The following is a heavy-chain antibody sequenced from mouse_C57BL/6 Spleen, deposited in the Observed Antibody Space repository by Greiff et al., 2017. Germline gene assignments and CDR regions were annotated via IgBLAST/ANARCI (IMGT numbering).Heavy chain of an antibody. CDR2: IYPGDGDT. D-gene: IGHD1-1*01. CDR3: AYYYDGYYAMDY. J-gene: IGHJ4*01. V-gene: IGHV1-82*01. Sequence: VQLQQSGPELVKPGASVKISCKASGYAFSSSWMNWVKQRPGKGLEWIGRIYPGDGDTNYNGKFKGKATLTADKSSSTAYMQLSSLTSEDSAVYFCAYYYDGYYAMDYWGQGTSVTVSS. CDR1: GYAFSSSW.